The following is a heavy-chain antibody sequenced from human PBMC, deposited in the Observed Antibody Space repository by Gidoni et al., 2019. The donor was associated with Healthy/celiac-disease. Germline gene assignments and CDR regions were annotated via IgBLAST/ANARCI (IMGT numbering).Heavy chain of an antibody. V-gene: IGHV3-7*01. CDR1: GFPFSSYW. J-gene: IGHJ4*02. Sequence: EVQLVESGGGLVQPGGSLRLSWAPPGFPFSSYWMGWVRQAPGKGLGWVANIKQDGSEKYYVDSVKGRFTISRDNAKNSLYLQMNSLRAEDTAVYYCARGGGILWKGQPYYFDYWGQGTLVTVSS. CDR2: IKQDGSEK. D-gene: IGHD2-21*01. CDR3: ARGGGILWKGQPYYFDY.